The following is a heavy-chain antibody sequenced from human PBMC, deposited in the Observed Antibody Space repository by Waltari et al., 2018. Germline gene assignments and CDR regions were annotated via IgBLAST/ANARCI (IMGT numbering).Heavy chain of an antibody. CDR3: AREGPYSATIFGVEIDY. D-gene: IGHD3-3*01. V-gene: IGHV3-48*03. J-gene: IGHJ4*02. Sequence: EVELVESGGGLVQPGGSLRLSCAASGFTFSSYDMTWVRQAPGKGLEWISFINTLGITTYYADSVKGRFTISRDNTKNSLYLQMNNLRAEDTALYYCAREGPYSATIFGVEIDYWGQGTLVTVSS. CDR2: INTLGITT. CDR1: GFTFSSYD.